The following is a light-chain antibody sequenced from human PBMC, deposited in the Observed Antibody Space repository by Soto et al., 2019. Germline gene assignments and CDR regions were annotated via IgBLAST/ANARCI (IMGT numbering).Light chain of an antibody. Sequence: EVVLTQSPVTLSLSPGERATLSCRASQSFRGLLAWYQQKPGQAPRLLIYDAYNRATGIPPRFSGSGSGTDFTLTISSLEPEDSAVYYCQQRHMCPITFGQGTRLVIK. CDR1: QSFRGL. J-gene: IGKJ5*01. CDR3: QQRHMCPIT. CDR2: DAY. V-gene: IGKV3-11*01.